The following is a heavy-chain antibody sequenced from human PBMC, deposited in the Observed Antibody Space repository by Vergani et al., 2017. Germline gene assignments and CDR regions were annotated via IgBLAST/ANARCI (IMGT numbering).Heavy chain of an antibody. V-gene: IGHV4-59*13. Sequence: QVQLQESGPGLVKPSETLSLTCTVSGGSFNTYYWSWIRQSPGKGLEWIGYIYSTGSTNYNPSLNSRVTMSVDTSKNQFSLKLRSVTAADTAVYFSARVMYRDEASTGYRLEGMDIWGQWTTVTISS. CDR2: IYSTGST. J-gene: IGHJ6*02. D-gene: IGHD3-9*01. CDR3: ARVMYRDEASTGYRLEGMDI. CDR1: GGSFNTYY.